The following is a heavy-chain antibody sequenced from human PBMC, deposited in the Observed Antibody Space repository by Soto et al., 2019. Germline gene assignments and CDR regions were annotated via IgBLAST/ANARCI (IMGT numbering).Heavy chain of an antibody. Sequence: ASVKVSCKASGYTFTSYGISWVRQAPGQGLEWMGWMNPNSGNTGYAQKFQGRVTMTRNTSISTAYMELSSLRSEDTAVYYCAREQTVAGNDYWGQGTLVTVSS. J-gene: IGHJ4*02. V-gene: IGHV1-8*02. CDR3: AREQTVAGNDY. CDR2: MNPNSGNT. CDR1: GYTFTSYG. D-gene: IGHD6-19*01.